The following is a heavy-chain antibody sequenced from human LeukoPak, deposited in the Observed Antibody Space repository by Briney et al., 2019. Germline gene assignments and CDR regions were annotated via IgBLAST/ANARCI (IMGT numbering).Heavy chain of an antibody. CDR2: IYTSGST. V-gene: IGHV4-4*09. D-gene: IGHD3-3*01. J-gene: IGHJ5*02. CDR3: ARHAGGDYDFWSGTNWFDP. CDR1: GGSISSYY. Sequence: SETLSLTCTVSGGSISSYYWSWIRQPPGKGLGWIGYIYTSGSTNYNPSLKSRVTISVDTSKNQFSLKLSSVTAADTAVYYCARHAGGDYDFWSGTNWFDPWGQGTLVTVSS.